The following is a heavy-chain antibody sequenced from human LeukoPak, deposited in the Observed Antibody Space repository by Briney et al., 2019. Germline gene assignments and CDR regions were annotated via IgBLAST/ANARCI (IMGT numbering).Heavy chain of an antibody. CDR1: GGTFSSYA. CDR2: IIPIFGTA. D-gene: IGHD3-3*01. V-gene: IGHV1-69*05. J-gene: IGHJ6*03. CDR3: ARSPTIFGVVILPNYYYYYMDV. Sequence: SVKVSCKASGGTFSSYAISWVRQAPGQGLEWMGGIIPIFGTANYAQKFRGRVTITTDESTSTAYMELSSLRSEDTAVYYCARSPTIFGVVILPNYYYYYMDVWGKGTTVTVSS.